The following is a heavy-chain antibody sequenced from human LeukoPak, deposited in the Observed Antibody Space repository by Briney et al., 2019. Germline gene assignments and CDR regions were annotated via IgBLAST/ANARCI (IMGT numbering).Heavy chain of an antibody. D-gene: IGHD3-10*01. Sequence: PGGSLRLSCAASGFTFSSYSMNWVRQAPGKGLEWVSSISSSSSYIYYADSVKGRFTISRDNAKNSLYLQMNSLRAEDTAVYYCARDPGSYGSGSYGVWGQGTLVTVSS. J-gene: IGHJ4*02. V-gene: IGHV3-21*01. CDR3: ARDPGSYGSGSYGV. CDR2: ISSSSSYI. CDR1: GFTFSSYS.